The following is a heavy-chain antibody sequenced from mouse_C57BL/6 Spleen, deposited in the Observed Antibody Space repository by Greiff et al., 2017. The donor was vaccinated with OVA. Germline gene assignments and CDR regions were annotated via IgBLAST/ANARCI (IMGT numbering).Heavy chain of an antibody. CDR2: INPNNGGT. Sequence: EVQLQQSGPELVKPGASVKISCKASGYTFTDYYMNWVKQSHGKSLEWIGDINPNNGGTSYNQKFKGKATLTVDKSSSTAYMELRSLTSEDSAVYYCARKPDVWGTGTTVTVSS. CDR3: ARKPDV. V-gene: IGHV1-26*01. CDR1: GYTFTDYY. J-gene: IGHJ1*03.